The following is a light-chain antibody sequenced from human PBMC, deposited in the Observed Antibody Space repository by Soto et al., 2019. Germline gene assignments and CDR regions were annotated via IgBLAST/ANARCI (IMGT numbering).Light chain of an antibody. CDR3: QQYGSSPRYS. J-gene: IGKJ2*03. CDR1: QSFDSRY. Sequence: DIVLTQSPGTLFLSPGKRATLSCRASQSFDSRYLAWYQQKPGQAPRLLIYAVSSRATGIPDRFSGSGSGTDFTLTISRLEPEDFAEYYCQQYGSSPRYSFGQGTKLEIK. V-gene: IGKV3-20*01. CDR2: AVS.